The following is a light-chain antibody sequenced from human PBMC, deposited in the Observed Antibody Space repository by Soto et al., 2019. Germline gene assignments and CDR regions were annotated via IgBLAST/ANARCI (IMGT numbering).Light chain of an antibody. CDR3: QQYNNWWT. J-gene: IGKJ1*01. CDR2: AAS. CDR1: QSLRSN. Sequence: IVMTQSPATLSVSPGERATLSCRASQSLRSNLAWYQQKPDQPPRLLIYAASTRATGIPARFSGSGSGTEFTLTISSLQSEDFAVYYCQQYNNWWTFGQGTKVEIK. V-gene: IGKV3-15*01.